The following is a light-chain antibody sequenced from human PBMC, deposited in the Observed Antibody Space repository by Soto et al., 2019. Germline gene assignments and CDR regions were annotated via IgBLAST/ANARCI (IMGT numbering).Light chain of an antibody. CDR2: ATS. V-gene: IGKV3-15*01. J-gene: IGKJ2*01. CDR3: QQYNDWPNYT. CDR1: QSVGGN. Sequence: EIFMAQSPATLSVSAGERATLSCRASQSVGGNIAWYQQSPGQAPRLLIYATSTRATGIPARFSGRGSGTEFTLTISSRQSEDSAFYYCQQYNDWPNYTFGQGTKLDIK.